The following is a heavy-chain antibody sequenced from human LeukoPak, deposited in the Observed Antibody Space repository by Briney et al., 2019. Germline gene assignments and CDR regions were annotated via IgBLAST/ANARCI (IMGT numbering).Heavy chain of an antibody. D-gene: IGHD4-11*01. V-gene: IGHV3-74*01. CDR3: ARPTTPFYYYYYMDV. CDR1: GFTFSSYW. CDR2: INSDGSST. Sequence: GGSLRLSCAASGFTFSSYWMHWVRHAPGKGLVWVSRINSDGSSTSYADSVKGRFTISRDNAENTLYLQMNSLRAEDTAVYYCARPTTPFYYYYYMDVWGKGTTVTVSS. J-gene: IGHJ6*03.